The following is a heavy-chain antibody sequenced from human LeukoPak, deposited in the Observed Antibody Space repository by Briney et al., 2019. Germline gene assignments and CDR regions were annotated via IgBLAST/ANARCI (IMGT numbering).Heavy chain of an antibody. CDR1: GGSISSYY. CDR3: ARHQSGSYSPQNY. V-gene: IGHV4-59*08. Sequence: SETLSLTCTVSGGSISSYYWSWIRQPPGKGLEWIGYIYYSGSTNYNPSLKSRVTISVDTSKNQFSLKLSSVTAADTAVYYCARHQSGSYSPQNYWGQGTLVTVSS. CDR2: IYYSGST. J-gene: IGHJ4*02. D-gene: IGHD1-26*01.